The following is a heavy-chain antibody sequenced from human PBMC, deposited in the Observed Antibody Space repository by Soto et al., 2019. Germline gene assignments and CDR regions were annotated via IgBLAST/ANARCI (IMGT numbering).Heavy chain of an antibody. CDR3: ARGGYKDS. CDR1: GYTFTNYA. V-gene: IGHV1-18*01. D-gene: IGHD5-12*01. J-gene: IGHJ4*02. Sequence: QVQLVQSGVEVKKPGASMKISCRTSGYTFTNYATNWVRQAPGQGLEWVAWISTQSGTTKYGQRLQGRVTVTTDTSTSTAYMELRNLRSVDTALYYCARGGYKDSWGQGTLVNVSS. CDR2: ISTQSGTT.